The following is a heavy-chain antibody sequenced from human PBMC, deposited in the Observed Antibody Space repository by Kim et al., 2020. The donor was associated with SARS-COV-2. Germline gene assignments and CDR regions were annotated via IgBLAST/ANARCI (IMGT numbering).Heavy chain of an antibody. CDR1: GYSISSGYY. Sequence: SETLSLTCTVSGYSISSGYYWGWIRQPPGKGLEWIGIIYHSGSIYYNPSLKSRVTISVDTSKNQFSLKLSSVTAADTAVYYCARVYDSMVSFDYWGQGT. D-gene: IGHD3-22*01. CDR2: IYHSGSI. CDR3: ARVYDSMVSFDY. V-gene: IGHV4-38-2*02. J-gene: IGHJ4*02.